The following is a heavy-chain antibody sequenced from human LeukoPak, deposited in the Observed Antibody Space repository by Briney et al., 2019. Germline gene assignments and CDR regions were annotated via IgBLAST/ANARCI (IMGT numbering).Heavy chain of an antibody. J-gene: IGHJ6*02. D-gene: IGHD6-13*01. CDR1: GGSISSYY. Sequence: SETLPLTCTVSGGSISSYYWSWIRQPPGKGLECIGYIYYSGSTNYNPSLKSRVTISVDTSKNQFSLKLSSVTAADTAVYYCARGEGLAAAGTYYYYYGMVVWGQGTTVTVSS. CDR3: ARGEGLAAAGTYYYYYGMVV. V-gene: IGHV4-59*01. CDR2: IYYSGST.